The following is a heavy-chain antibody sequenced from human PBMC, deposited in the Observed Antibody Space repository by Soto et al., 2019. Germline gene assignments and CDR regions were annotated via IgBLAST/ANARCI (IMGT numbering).Heavy chain of an antibody. CDR3: ARGNYYYYYGLDV. CDR1: GGAISGYI. CDR2: IYDTGST. Sequence: QVQLQESGPALVESSETLSPTCTVSGGAISGYIWNWIRQPPGQGLEWTGYIYDTGSTIYTPSLKSRVTISLDTSKSQFSLNLSSVTAADTAVYYCARGNYYYYYGLDVWGQGTTVTVS. V-gene: IGHV4-59*01. J-gene: IGHJ6*02.